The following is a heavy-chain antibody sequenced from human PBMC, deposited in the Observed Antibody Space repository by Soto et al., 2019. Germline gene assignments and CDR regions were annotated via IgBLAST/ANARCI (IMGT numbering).Heavy chain of an antibody. CDR1: GGTVSSYA. CDR2: IIPISGTA. J-gene: IGHJ6*01. D-gene: IGHD2-2*01. Sequence: QVQLVQSGAEVKKPGSSVKVSCKASGGTVSSYAISWVRQAPGQGLDWMGGIIPISGTANYAKKFQGRVTITADESTSTAYMELSSLRSEDTAVYYCARSQGSSTSLEIYYYYYYGMDVWGQGTTVTVSS. CDR3: ARSQGSSTSLEIYYYYYYGMDV. V-gene: IGHV1-69*01.